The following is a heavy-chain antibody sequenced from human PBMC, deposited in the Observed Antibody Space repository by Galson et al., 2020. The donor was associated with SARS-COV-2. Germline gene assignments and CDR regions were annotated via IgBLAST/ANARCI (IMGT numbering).Heavy chain of an antibody. Sequence: SETLSLTCAVSGGSISSGGYSWSWIRQPPGKGLEWIGYIYHSGSTYYNPSLKSRVTISVDRSKNQFSLKLSSVTAADTAMYYCARAPRYCGGDCPFDYWGQGTLVTVSS. CDR2: IYHSGST. D-gene: IGHD2-21*02. J-gene: IGHJ4*02. CDR1: GGSISSGGYS. CDR3: ARAPRYCGGDCPFDY. V-gene: IGHV4-30-2*01.